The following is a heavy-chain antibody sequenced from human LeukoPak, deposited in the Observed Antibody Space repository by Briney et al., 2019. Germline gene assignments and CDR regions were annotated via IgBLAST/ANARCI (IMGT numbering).Heavy chain of an antibody. CDR2: VTSGSSPI. CDR1: GFTFRSYS. J-gene: IGHJ4*02. D-gene: IGHD4-17*01. Sequence: GGSLRLSCAASGFTFRSYSMNWVRQAPGKGLEWVSYVTSGSSPIYYADSVKGRFTISRDNAKNSLYLQMNSLRDEDTAVYYCARRAYGDDSFDYWGQGTLVTVSS. V-gene: IGHV3-48*02. CDR3: ARRAYGDDSFDY.